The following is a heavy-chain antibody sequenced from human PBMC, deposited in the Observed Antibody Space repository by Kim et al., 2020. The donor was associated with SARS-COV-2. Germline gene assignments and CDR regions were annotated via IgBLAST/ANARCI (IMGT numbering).Heavy chain of an antibody. CDR1: GFTFSDYY. CDR3: ARDTGRITIFGVVSNPYYYYGMDV. D-gene: IGHD3-3*01. J-gene: IGHJ6*02. Sequence: GGSLRLSCAASGFTFSDYYMSWIRQAPGKGLEWVSYISSSSSYTNYADSVKGRFTISRDNAKNSLYLQMNSLRAEDTAVYYCARDTGRITIFGVVSNPYYYYGMDVWGQGTTVTVSS. V-gene: IGHV3-11*06. CDR2: ISSSSSYT.